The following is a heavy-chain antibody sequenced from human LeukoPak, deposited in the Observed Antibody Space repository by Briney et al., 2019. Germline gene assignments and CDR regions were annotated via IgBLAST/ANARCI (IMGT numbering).Heavy chain of an antibody. CDR3: ARGRPRDYDYVWGSYRFLDY. Sequence: SETLSLTCNVSGGSVSHYYWSWIRQPPGKGLEWIGYMYYGGSSNYNPSLKSRVTISIDTSKNQFSLKLSSVTAADTAVYYCARGRPRDYDYVWGSYRFLDYWGQGTLVTVSS. V-gene: IGHV4-59*02. J-gene: IGHJ4*02. D-gene: IGHD3-16*02. CDR1: GGSVSHYY. CDR2: MYYGGSS.